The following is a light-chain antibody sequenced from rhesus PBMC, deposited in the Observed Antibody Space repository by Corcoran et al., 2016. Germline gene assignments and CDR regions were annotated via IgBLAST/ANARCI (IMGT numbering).Light chain of an antibody. J-gene: IGLJ1*01. CDR2: EVS. Sequence: QAALTQPRSVSGSPGQSVTISCTGTSSDIGGYNYVSWYHPHPGTAPKLMIYEVSKRPSGVSDRFSGSTSGNTSSLTISGLQAEDEADYYCSSYAGSNTYIFGAGTRLTVL. CDR3: SSYAGSNTYI. CDR1: SSDIGGYNY. V-gene: IGLV2-32*02.